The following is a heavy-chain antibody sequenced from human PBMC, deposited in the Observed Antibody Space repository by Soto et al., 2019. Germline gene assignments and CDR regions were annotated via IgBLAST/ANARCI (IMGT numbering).Heavy chain of an antibody. CDR1: GFTFSSYA. D-gene: IGHD6-13*01. CDR2: ISYDGSNK. V-gene: IGHV3-30-3*01. Sequence: QVQLVESGGGVVQPGRSLRLSCAASGFTFSSYAMHWVRQAPGKGLEWVAVISYDGSNKYYADSVKGRFTISRDNSKNTLYLQMNSLRAEDTAVYYCARDWSSSWTEYYFDYWGQGTLVTVSS. J-gene: IGHJ4*02. CDR3: ARDWSSSWTEYYFDY.